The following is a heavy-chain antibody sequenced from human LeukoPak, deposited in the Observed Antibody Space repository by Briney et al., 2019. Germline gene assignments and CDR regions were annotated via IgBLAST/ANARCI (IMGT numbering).Heavy chain of an antibody. J-gene: IGHJ4*02. CDR1: GFTFDDYG. CDR3: ARDLGQQLAEPFDY. V-gene: IGHV3-20*03. Sequence: GGSLRLSSAASGFTFDDYGMSWVRQAPGKGLEWVSGINWNGGSTGYADSVKGRFTISRDNAKNSLYLQMNSLRAEDTALYYCARDLGQQLAEPFDYWGQGTLVTVSS. D-gene: IGHD6-13*01. CDR2: INWNGGST.